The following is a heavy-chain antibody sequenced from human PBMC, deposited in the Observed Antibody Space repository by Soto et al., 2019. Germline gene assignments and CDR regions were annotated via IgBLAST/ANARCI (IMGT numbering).Heavy chain of an antibody. CDR1: GGSINSNNW. V-gene: IGHV4-4*02. D-gene: IGHD2-21*01. J-gene: IGHJ3*02. Sequence: PSETLSLTCTVSGGSINSNNWWNWVRQAPGKGLEWIGEIYHSGSTNHNPSLKGRVTMSVDTSKNQFSLNLNSVTAADTAMYYCAREEKVVMATQAFDIWGQGTMVTVSS. CDR2: IYHSGST. CDR3: AREEKVVMATQAFDI.